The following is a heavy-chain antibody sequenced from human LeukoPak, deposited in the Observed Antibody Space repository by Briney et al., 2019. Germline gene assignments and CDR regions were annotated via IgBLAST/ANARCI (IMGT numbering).Heavy chain of an antibody. CDR2: ISYDGRNK. D-gene: IGHD3-9*01. CDR3: ARGTLGGRYFDWLFTQFDY. J-gene: IGHJ4*02. Sequence: SGGSLRLSCAASGFTFSSYAMHWVRQAPGKGLEWVAVISYDGRNKYYADSVKGRFTISRDNSKNTLYLQMNSLRAEDTAVYYCARGTLGGRYFDWLFTQFDYWGQGTLVTVSS. CDR1: GFTFSSYA. V-gene: IGHV3-30*04.